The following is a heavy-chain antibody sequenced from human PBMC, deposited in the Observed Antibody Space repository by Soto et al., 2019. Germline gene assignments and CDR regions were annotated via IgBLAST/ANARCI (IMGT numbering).Heavy chain of an antibody. V-gene: IGHV1-18*01. D-gene: IGHD3-22*01. CDR3: ATGTYYYDSSGYSFRYYFDY. J-gene: IGHJ4*02. CDR2: ISAYNGNT. CDR1: GGTFSSYA. Sequence: GASVKVSCKASGGTFSSYAISWVRQAPGQGLEWMGWISAYNGNTIYAQKFQGRVTMTEDTSTDTAYMELSSLRSEDTAVYYCATGTYYYDSSGYSFRYYFDYWGQGTLVTVSS.